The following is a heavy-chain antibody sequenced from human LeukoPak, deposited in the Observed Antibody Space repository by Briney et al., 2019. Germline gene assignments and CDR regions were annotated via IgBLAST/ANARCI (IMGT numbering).Heavy chain of an antibody. D-gene: IGHD3-10*01. CDR1: GGTFSSYA. CDR3: ASPMVRGVMMPDYYYGMDV. V-gene: IGHV1-69*10. Sequence: SVKVSCKASGGTFSSYAISWVRQAPGQGLEWMGGIIPSLGSANYAQKFQGRVTITADKSTSTAYMELSSLRSEATAVYYCASPMVRGVMMPDYYYGMDVWGQGTTVTVSS. J-gene: IGHJ6*02. CDR2: IIPSLGSA.